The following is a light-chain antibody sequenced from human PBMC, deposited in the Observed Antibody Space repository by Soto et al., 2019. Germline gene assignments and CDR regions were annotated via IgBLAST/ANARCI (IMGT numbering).Light chain of an antibody. V-gene: IGLV2-14*03. J-gene: IGLJ1*01. CDR1: SSDVGAYNY. CDR2: EVS. Sequence: QSALTQPASVSGSPGQSITISCAGTSSDVGAYNYVSWYQQHPDKAPKLMIYEVSHRPSGVSDRFSGSKSDNTASLTISGLHTEDEADYYCSSYTSSSTYLFGTGTKLTVL. CDR3: SSYTSSSTYL.